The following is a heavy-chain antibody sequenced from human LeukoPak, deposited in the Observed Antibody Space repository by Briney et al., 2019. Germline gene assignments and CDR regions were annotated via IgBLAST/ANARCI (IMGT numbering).Heavy chain of an antibody. CDR1: GGTFSSYA. V-gene: IGHV1-69*05. D-gene: IGHD1-26*01. J-gene: IGHJ4*02. CDR2: IIPIFGTA. Sequence: SVKASCKASGGTFSSYAISWVRQAPGQGLEWMGGIIPIFGTANYAQKFQGRVTITTDESTSTAYMELSSLRSEDTAVYYCARDVWVGGSYARPLNFDYWGQGTLVTVSS. CDR3: ARDVWVGGSYARPLNFDY.